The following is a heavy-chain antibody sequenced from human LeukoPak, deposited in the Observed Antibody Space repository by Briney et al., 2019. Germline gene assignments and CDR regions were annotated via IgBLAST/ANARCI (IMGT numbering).Heavy chain of an antibody. CDR1: GYTFTGYY. V-gene: IGHV1-2*02. D-gene: IGHD2-2*02. CDR3: AREGVVVPAAIWTWRSFDY. J-gene: IGHJ4*02. CDR2: VNPNSGGT. Sequence: ASVKVSCKASGYTFTGYYMHWVRQAPGQGLEWMGWVNPNSGGTNYAQKFQGRVTMIRDTSISTAYMELSRLRSDDTAVYYCAREGVVVPAAIWTWRSFDYWGQETLVTVSS.